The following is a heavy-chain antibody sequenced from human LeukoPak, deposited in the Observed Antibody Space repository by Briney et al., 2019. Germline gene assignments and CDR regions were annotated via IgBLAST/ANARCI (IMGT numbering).Heavy chain of an antibody. CDR1: GGSISSGGYY. CDR3: ARDRVTTVTKGYFDL. V-gene: IGHV4-31*03. J-gene: IGHJ2*01. CDR2: IYYSGST. Sequence: XQTLSLTCTVSGGSISSGGYYWSWIRQHPGTGLEWIGYIYYSGSTYYNPSLKSRVTISVDTSKNQFSLKLSSVTAADTAVYYCARDRVTTVTKGYFDLWGRGTLVTVSS. D-gene: IGHD4-17*01.